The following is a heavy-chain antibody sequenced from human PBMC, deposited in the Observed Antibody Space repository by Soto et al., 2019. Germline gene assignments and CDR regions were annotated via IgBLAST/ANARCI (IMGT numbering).Heavy chain of an antibody. J-gene: IGHJ5*02. CDR1: GYSFTDHY. Sequence: QVQLVQSGAEVKKPGASVKISCKASGYSFTDHYIHWIRQAPGQGLEWMGWIIPNDGGTKYAQKFQDRINMTRDTSITTAYMDLSRLRSDDTAVYYCARGAFYRSGNYLAGWFDPWGQGTLVTVSS. CDR3: ARGAFYRSGNYLAGWFDP. V-gene: IGHV1-2*02. D-gene: IGHD3-22*01. CDR2: IIPNDGGT.